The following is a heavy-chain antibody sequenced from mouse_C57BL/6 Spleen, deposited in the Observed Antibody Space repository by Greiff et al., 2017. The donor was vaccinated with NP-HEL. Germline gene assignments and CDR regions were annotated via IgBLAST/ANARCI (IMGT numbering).Heavy chain of an antibody. CDR1: GYTFTSYW. CDR2: IDPSDSET. V-gene: IGHV1-52*01. Sequence: QVQLQQPGAELVRPGSSMKLSCKASGYTFTSYWMHWVKQRPIQGLEWIGNIDPSDSETHYNQKFKDKATLTVDKSSSTAYMQLSSLTSEDSAVYYCARRGDSYYFDYWGQGTTLTVSS. D-gene: IGHD2-13*01. J-gene: IGHJ2*01. CDR3: ARRGDSYYFDY.